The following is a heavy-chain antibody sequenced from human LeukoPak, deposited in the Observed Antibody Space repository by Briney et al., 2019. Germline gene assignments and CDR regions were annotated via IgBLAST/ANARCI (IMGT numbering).Heavy chain of an antibody. CDR1: GGSISSYY. D-gene: IGHD1-26*01. J-gene: IGHJ5*02. Sequence: SETLSLTCTVSGGSISSYYWSWIRQPAGKGLEWIGRIYTSGSTNYNPSLKSRVTMSVDTSKNQFSLKLSSVTAADTAVYYCARDRYSGSYIYWFDPWSQGTLVTVSS. CDR2: IYTSGST. CDR3: ARDRYSGSYIYWFDP. V-gene: IGHV4-4*07.